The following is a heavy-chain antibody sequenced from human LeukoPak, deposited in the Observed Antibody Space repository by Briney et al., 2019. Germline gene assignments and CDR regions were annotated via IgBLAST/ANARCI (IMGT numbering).Heavy chain of an antibody. V-gene: IGHV3-48*03. Sequence: GESLRLSCAASGFTFSTYEMNWVRQAPGKGLEWVSYISSSGTVIYYADSVKGRFTISRDNAKKSLYLQMNSLRAEDTAVYYCAREPTIPYFDYWGQGTLLTVPS. CDR2: ISSSGTVI. CDR3: AREPTIPYFDY. D-gene: IGHD4/OR15-4a*01. J-gene: IGHJ4*02. CDR1: GFTFSTYE.